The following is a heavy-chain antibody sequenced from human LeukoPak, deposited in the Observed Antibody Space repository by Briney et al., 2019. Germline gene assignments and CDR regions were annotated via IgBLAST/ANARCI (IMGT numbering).Heavy chain of an antibody. CDR3: ARRRTPDMAVAAPFDY. D-gene: IGHD6-19*01. CDR1: GGSISSSNW. J-gene: IGHJ4*02. CDR2: IYHSGST. V-gene: IGHV4-4*02. Sequence: SETLSLTCAVSGGSISSSNWWSWVRQPPGKGLEWIGEIYHSGSTNYNPSLKSRVTISVDTSKNQFSLKLSSVTAADTAVYYCARRRTPDMAVAAPFDYWGQGTLVTVSS.